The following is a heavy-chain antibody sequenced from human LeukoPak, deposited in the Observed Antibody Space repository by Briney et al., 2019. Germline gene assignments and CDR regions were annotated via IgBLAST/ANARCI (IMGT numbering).Heavy chain of an antibody. V-gene: IGHV3-23*01. D-gene: IGHD5-18*01. CDR1: GFTFSSYA. J-gene: IGHJ4*02. CDR2: ISGSGGST. CDR3: AKDQRGYSYAPDY. Sequence: GRSLRLSCAASGFTFSSYAMSWVRQAPGKGLEWVSAISGSGGSTYYADSVKGRFTISRDNSKNTLYLQMNSLRAEDTAVYYCAKDQRGYSYAPDYWGQGTLVTVSS.